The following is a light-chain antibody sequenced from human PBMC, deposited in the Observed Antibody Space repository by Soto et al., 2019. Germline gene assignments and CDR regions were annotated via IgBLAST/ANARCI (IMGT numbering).Light chain of an antibody. V-gene: IGLV2-14*01. CDR2: EVR. CDR1: SSDVGGYNY. CDR3: CAYVGARSYV. Sequence: QSVLTQPASVSGSPGQSITISCTGTSSDVGGYNYVSWYQQHPGKAPKLMIYEVRNRPSGISNRFSGSNSGSTASLTISGLQAEDEAHYFCCAYVGARSYVFGPGTKVTVL. J-gene: IGLJ1*01.